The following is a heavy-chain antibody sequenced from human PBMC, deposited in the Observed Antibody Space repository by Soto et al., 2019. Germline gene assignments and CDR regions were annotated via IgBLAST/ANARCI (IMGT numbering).Heavy chain of an antibody. CDR3: ALGQQLGTREYFDY. D-gene: IGHD6-13*01. V-gene: IGHV3-48*02. CDR2: ITSGSATI. CDR1: GFTFSSYS. J-gene: IGHJ4*02. Sequence: GGSLRLSCAASGFTFSSYSMNWVRQAPGKGLEWVSYITSGSATIYSADSVKGRFTISRNNAENSLYLQMNSLRDEDTAVYYCALGQQLGTREYFDYWGQGTLVTVSS.